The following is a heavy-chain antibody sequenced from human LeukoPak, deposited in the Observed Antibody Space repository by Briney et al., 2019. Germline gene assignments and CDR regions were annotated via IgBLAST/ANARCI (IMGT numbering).Heavy chain of an antibody. Sequence: SETLSLTCTVSGGSISSSSYYWGWIRQSPGMGLEWIGSMYYTGSTYYKPSLKSRVTISADTSKNQFSLKVSSVTAADTAVYYCASQSVTIFGVGDNWFDPWGQGTLVTVSS. D-gene: IGHD3-3*01. CDR3: ASQSVTIFGVGDNWFDP. CDR1: GGSISSSSYY. CDR2: MYYTGST. V-gene: IGHV4-39*01. J-gene: IGHJ5*02.